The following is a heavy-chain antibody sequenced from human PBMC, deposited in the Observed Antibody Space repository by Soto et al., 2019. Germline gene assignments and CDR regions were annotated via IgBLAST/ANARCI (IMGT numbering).Heavy chain of an antibody. J-gene: IGHJ4*02. CDR2: INPNSGGT. V-gene: IGHV1-2*04. CDR1: GYTFTGYY. D-gene: IGHD4-17*01. CDR3: ARDLGVRDYGDYGTCFDY. Sequence: GASVKVSCKASGYTFTGYYMHWVRQAPGQGLEWMGWINPNSGGTNYAQKFQGWVTMTRDTSISTAYMELSRLRSDDTAVYYCARDLGVRDYGDYGTCFDYWGQGTLVTVSS.